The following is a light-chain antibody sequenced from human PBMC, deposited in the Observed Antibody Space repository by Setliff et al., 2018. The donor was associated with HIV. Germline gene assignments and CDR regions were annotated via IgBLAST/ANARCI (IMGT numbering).Light chain of an antibody. V-gene: IGLV2-14*01. Sequence: QSALTQPASVSGSPGQSITISCTGTRSDVGAYNYVSWYQQHPGKAPKLMIYEVSNRPSGVSNRFSGSKSGYTASLTISGLQAEDEADYFCSSYRGGSTLFVLGPGTKVTVL. CDR3: SSYRGGSTLFV. CDR1: RSDVGAYNY. CDR2: EVS. J-gene: IGLJ1*01.